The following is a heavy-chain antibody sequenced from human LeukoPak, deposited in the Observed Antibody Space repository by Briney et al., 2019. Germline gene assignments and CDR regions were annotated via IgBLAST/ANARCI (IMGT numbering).Heavy chain of an antibody. CDR2: INSDGSTT. CDR3: AKGSRAYYDSSGYPD. Sequence: GGSLRLSCAASGFTFSSYWMHWVRQAPGKGLVWVSRINSDGSTTTYADSVKGRFTISRDNAKNTLYLQMNSLRAEDTAVYYCAKGSRAYYDSSGYPDWGQGTLVTVSS. D-gene: IGHD3-22*01. V-gene: IGHV3-74*01. CDR1: GFTFSSYW. J-gene: IGHJ4*02.